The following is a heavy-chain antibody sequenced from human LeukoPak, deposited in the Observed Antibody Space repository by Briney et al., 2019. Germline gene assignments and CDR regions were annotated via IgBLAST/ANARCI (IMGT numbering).Heavy chain of an antibody. CDR3: ARERGGIAVAATDY. CDR2: IYYSGST. CDR1: GGSISSSSYY. J-gene: IGHJ4*02. V-gene: IGHV4-39*07. Sequence: SETLSLTCTVSGGSISSSSYYWGWIRQPPGKGLEWIGSIYYSGSTYYNPSLKSRVTISVDTSKNQFSLKLSSVTAADTAVYYYARERGGIAVAATDYWGQGTLVTVSS. D-gene: IGHD6-19*01.